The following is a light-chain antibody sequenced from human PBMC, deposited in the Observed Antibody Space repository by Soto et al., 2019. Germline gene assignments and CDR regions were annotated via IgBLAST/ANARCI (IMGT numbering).Light chain of an antibody. J-gene: IGKJ5*01. V-gene: IGKV3-15*01. CDR2: SAS. CDR1: QSVGSS. CDR3: QQYTNWPPIT. Sequence: EIVMTQSPATLSVSPGVRATLSCRARQSVGSSVACYRQKPGQAPMLLIYSASNRAPGIPDRFSASGSGTEFTLTISSLQSEDFGVYYCQQYTNWPPITFGQGTRLEIK.